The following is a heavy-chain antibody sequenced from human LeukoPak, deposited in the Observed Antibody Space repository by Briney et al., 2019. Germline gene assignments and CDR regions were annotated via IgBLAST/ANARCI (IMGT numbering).Heavy chain of an antibody. CDR3: ARFGNYYGMDV. D-gene: IGHD3-10*01. Sequence: PGGSLRLSCAASGFTFSSYDMHWVRQATGKGLEWVSAIGTAGDTYYPGSVKGRFAISRENAKNSLYLQMNSLRAGDTAVYYCARFGNYYGMDVWGQGTTVTVSS. V-gene: IGHV3-13*04. CDR2: IGTAGDT. CDR1: GFTFSSYD. J-gene: IGHJ6*02.